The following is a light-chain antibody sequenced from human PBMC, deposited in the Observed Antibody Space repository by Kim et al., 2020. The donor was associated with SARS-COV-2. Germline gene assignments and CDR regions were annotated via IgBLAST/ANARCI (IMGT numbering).Light chain of an antibody. J-gene: IGLJ2*01. CDR1: SSDVGGYNY. Sequence: GQSITISCTGTSSDVGGYNYVSWYQQHPGKAPKLMIYEVSNRPSGVSNRFSGSKSGNTASLTISGLQAEDEADYYCSSYTSSSTVVFGGGTKLTVL. V-gene: IGLV2-14*01. CDR3: SSYTSSSTVV. CDR2: EVS.